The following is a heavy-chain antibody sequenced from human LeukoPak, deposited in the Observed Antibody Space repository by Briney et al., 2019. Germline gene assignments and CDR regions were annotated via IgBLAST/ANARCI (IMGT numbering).Heavy chain of an antibody. CDR1: GFTFSSYT. D-gene: IGHD1-26*01. CDR2: ISSSSRYI. CDR3: ARGGTNLDY. Sequence: GGSLRLSCAPSGFTFSSYTMNWVRQAPGKGLEWVSSISSSSRYIYYADSVKGRFTISRDDAENSLYLQMNSLRAEDTAVYYCARGGTNLDYWGQGTLVTVSS. J-gene: IGHJ4*02. V-gene: IGHV3-21*01.